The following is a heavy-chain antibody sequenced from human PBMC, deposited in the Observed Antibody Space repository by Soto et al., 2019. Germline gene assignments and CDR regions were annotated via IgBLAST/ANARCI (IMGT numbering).Heavy chain of an antibody. CDR1: GGTFSSYA. CDR2: IIPIFGTA. J-gene: IGHJ4*02. CDR3: ARVTYGSGDFDY. D-gene: IGHD3-10*01. V-gene: IGHV1-69*13. Sequence: SVKVSCKASGGTFSSYAISWVRQAPGQGLEWMGGIIPIFGTANYAQKFQGRVTITADESTSTAYMELSSLRSEDTAVYYCARVTYGSGDFDYWGQGTLVTVSS.